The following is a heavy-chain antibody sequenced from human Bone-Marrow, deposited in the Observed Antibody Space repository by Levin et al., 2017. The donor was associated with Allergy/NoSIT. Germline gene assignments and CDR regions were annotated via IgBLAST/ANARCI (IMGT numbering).Heavy chain of an antibody. CDR1: GGTFRNSA. V-gene: IGHV1-69*13. Sequence: GASVKVSCKASGGTFRNSAISWVRQAPGRGLEWMGGFIPILGTPSKAQKFRDRVTISVDESTNTASMALSLLTSEDSAVYYCATSGDYGDYDWRFDSWGQGTLVTVSS. CDR3: ATSGDYGDYDWRFDS. J-gene: IGHJ4*02. D-gene: IGHD4-17*01. CDR2: FIPILGTP.